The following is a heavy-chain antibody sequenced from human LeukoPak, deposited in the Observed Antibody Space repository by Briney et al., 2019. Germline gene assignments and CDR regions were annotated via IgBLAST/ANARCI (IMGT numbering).Heavy chain of an antibody. J-gene: IGHJ6*03. CDR1: GVSISPYY. D-gene: IGHD2-2*01. CDR3: ARGDCTSASCPPHYYYMDV. V-gene: IGHV4-59*01. Sequence: SETLCLTCTVSGVSISPYYWSWVRQPPGKGLEWVGNIYYIGSTNYNHCLKSRVTISVDMSKNQVSMKLSSVTAADTAVYYCARGDCTSASCPPHYYYMDVWGKGTTVTVSS. CDR2: IYYIGST.